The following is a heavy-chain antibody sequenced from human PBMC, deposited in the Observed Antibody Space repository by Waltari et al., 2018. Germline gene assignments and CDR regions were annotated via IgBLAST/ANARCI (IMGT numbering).Heavy chain of an antibody. D-gene: IGHD3-10*01. Sequence: VQLLESGGGLVQPGGSLRLSCAASGFSFNSYATSWVRPAPGKGLEWVSVISDSGAGTYYADSVKGRFTISRDNSKNTLYLQMNSLRAEDTAVYYCAKANYYGSGSYYNDVFDSWGQGTLVTVSS. CDR3: AKANYYGSGSYYNDVFDS. V-gene: IGHV3-23*01. CDR1: GFSFNSYA. CDR2: ISDSGAGT. J-gene: IGHJ5*01.